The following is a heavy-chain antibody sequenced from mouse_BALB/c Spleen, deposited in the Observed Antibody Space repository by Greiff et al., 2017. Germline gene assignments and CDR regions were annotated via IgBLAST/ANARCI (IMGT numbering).Heavy chain of an antibody. CDR2: ISYSGST. CDR1: GDSITSGY. J-gene: IGHJ3*01. V-gene: IGHV3-8*02. CDR3: AREDTTAGFAY. D-gene: IGHD1-2*01. Sequence: EVKLLESGPSLVKSSQTLSLTCSVTGDSITSGYWNWIRKFPGNKLEYMGYISYSGSTYYNPSLKSRISITRDTSKNQYYLQLNSVTTEDTATYYCAREDTTAGFAYWGQGTLVTVSA.